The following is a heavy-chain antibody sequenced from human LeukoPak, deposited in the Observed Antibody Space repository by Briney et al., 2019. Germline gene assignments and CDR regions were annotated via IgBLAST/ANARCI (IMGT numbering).Heavy chain of an antibody. J-gene: IGHJ6*03. Sequence: SETLSLTCTVSGGSISSSYWSWIRQPPGKGLEWIGYIYTSGSTNYNPSLKSRVTISVDTSKNQFSLQLNSVTPEDTAVYYCARSSNYYGSGKRFYYYYMDVWGKGTTVTVSS. D-gene: IGHD3-10*01. CDR1: GGSISSSY. CDR3: ARSSNYYGSGKRFYYYYMDV. V-gene: IGHV4-4*09. CDR2: IYTSGST.